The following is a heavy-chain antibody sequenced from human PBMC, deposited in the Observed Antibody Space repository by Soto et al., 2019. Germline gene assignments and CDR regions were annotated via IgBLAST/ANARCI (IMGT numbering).Heavy chain of an antibody. D-gene: IGHD1-1*01. V-gene: IGHV3-21*01. Sequence: GGSLRLSCAASGFTFSSYSMNWVRQAPGKGLEWVSSISSSSSYIYYADSVKGRFTISRDNAKNSLYLQMNSLRAEDTAVYYCARDWNSWETVDYWGQGTLVTVSS. CDR3: ARDWNSWETVDY. CDR2: ISSSSSYI. J-gene: IGHJ4*02. CDR1: GFTFSSYS.